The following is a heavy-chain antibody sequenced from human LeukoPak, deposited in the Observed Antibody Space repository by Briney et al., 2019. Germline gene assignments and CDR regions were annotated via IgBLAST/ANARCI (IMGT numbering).Heavy chain of an antibody. CDR2: IYYSGST. V-gene: IGHV4-59*01. D-gene: IGHD3-3*01. Sequence: KPSETLSLTCTVSGGSISSYYWSWIRQPPGKGLEWIGYIYYSGSTNYNPSPKSRVTISVDTSKNQFSLKLSSVTAADTAVYYCARAIAIFGVVIWDHYYYMDVWGKGTTVTVS. CDR1: GGSISSYY. CDR3: ARAIAIFGVVIWDHYYYMDV. J-gene: IGHJ6*03.